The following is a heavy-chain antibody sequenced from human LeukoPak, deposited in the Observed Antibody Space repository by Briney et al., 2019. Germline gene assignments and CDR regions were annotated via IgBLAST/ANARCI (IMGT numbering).Heavy chain of an antibody. CDR1: GFAFSTYW. J-gene: IGHJ4*02. V-gene: IGHV3-74*01. CDR2: ISSDGSSI. CDR3: VRVPLTPSRPFDY. D-gene: IGHD4-23*01. Sequence: GGSLRLSCAASGFAFSTYWLHWVRQAPGKGLVCVLHISSDGSSIRYADSVKGRFTISRDNAKNMLYLQMNSLRAEDTAAYYCVRVPLTPSRPFDYWGQGTLVAVSS.